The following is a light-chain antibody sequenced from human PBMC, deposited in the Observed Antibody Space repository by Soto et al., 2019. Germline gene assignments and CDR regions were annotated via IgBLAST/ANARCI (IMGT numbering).Light chain of an antibody. CDR1: QSVGSK. V-gene: IGKV3D-15*01. J-gene: IGKJ4*01. CDR2: GAS. CDR3: QQYGDWPGA. Sequence: EIVLTQSPATLSLFPGERATLSFRASQSVGSKLAWYQQRPGQAPRLLIYGASNRATGIPARFSGSGSGTEFSLTISSLQSEDFAVYSCQQYGDWPGAFGGGTKVDIK.